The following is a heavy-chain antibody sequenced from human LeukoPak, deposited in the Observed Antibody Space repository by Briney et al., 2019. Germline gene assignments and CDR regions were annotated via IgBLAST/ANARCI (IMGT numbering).Heavy chain of an antibody. V-gene: IGHV3-48*01. D-gene: IGHD1-26*01. CDR2: ISSSNSTI. CDR1: GFTFSSYS. Sequence: GGSLRLSCAASGFTFSSYSMNWVRQAPGKGLEWVSYISSSNSTIYYADSVKGRFTISRDNAKNSLYLQMNSLRAEDTAVYYCARDPLGELLFDYWGQGTLVTVSS. J-gene: IGHJ4*02. CDR3: ARDPLGELLFDY.